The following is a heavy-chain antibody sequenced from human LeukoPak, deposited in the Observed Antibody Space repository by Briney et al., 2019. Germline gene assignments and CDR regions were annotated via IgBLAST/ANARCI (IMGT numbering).Heavy chain of an antibody. Sequence: KPSETLSLTCTVSGGSISSSSYYWGWIRQPPGKGLEWIGSIYYSGSTYYNPSLKSRVTISVDTSKNQFSLKLSSVTAADTAVYYCATQPRQLGSRDWGQGTLVTVSS. V-gene: IGHV4-39*01. CDR1: GGSISSSSYY. CDR2: IYYSGST. J-gene: IGHJ4*02. CDR3: ATQPRQLGSRD. D-gene: IGHD5-18*01.